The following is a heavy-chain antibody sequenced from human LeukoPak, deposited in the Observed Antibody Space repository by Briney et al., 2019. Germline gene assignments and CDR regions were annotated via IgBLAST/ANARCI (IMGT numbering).Heavy chain of an antibody. D-gene: IGHD6-25*01. Sequence: SETLSLTCTVSGSSISSYYWSWIRQPPGKGLEWIGYIYYSGSTNYIPSLKSRVTISVDTSKNQFSLKLSSVTAADTAVYYCARQGGGFWYFDLWGRGTLVTVSS. J-gene: IGHJ2*01. CDR3: ARQGGGFWYFDL. CDR2: IYYSGST. CDR1: GSSISSYY. V-gene: IGHV4-59*08.